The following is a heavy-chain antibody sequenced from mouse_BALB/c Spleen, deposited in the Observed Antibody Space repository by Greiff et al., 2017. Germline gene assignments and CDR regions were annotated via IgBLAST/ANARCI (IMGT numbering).Heavy chain of an antibody. J-gene: IGHJ4*01. V-gene: IGHV5-17*02. D-gene: IGHD2-1*01. CDR2: ISSGSSTI. CDR1: GFTFSSFG. Sequence: EVQVVESGGGLVQPGGSRKLSCAASGFTFSSFGMHWVRQAPEKGLEWVAYISSGSSTIYYADTVKGRFTISRDNPKNTLFLQMTSLRSEDTAMYYCAYGNIYYAMDYWGQGTSVTVSS. CDR3: AYGNIYYAMDY.